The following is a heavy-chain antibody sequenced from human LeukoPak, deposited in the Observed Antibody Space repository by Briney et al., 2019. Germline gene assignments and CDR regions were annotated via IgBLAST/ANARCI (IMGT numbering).Heavy chain of an antibody. CDR3: ARGPYSYDSSGAFDI. Sequence: SQTLSLTCTVSGDSISSGDYSWSWIRQPAGKGLEWIGRISSSGSTNYNPSLKSRVTISVDTSKNQFSLKLSSVTAADTAVYFCARGPYSYDSSGAFDIWGQGTMVTVSS. CDR2: ISSSGST. V-gene: IGHV4-61*02. J-gene: IGHJ3*02. D-gene: IGHD3-22*01. CDR1: GDSISSGDYS.